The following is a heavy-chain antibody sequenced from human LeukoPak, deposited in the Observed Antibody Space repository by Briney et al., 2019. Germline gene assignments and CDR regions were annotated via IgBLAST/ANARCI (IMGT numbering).Heavy chain of an antibody. J-gene: IGHJ4*02. CDR3: AKDWSRNGYNFPSPDY. CDR1: GYTFSTYG. D-gene: IGHD5-24*01. V-gene: IGHV3-30*18. Sequence: GGSLRLSCAASGYTFSTYGMHWVRQAPGKGLEWVAVISYDGRNKHYADSVKGRFAISRDNSKNTLYLQVNSLRAEDTAVYYCAKDWSRNGYNFPSPDYWGQGTLVTVSS. CDR2: ISYDGRNK.